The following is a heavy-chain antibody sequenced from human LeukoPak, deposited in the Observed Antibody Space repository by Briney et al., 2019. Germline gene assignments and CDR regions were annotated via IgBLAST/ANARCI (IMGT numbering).Heavy chain of an antibody. CDR2: IYYSGST. J-gene: IGHJ3*02. Sequence: PSETLSLTCTVSGGSISSYYWSWIRQPPGKGLEWIGYIYYSGSTNCNPSLKSRVTISVDTSKNQFSLKLSSVTAADTAMYYCARLTYSSGWYKGDAFDIWGQGTMVTVSS. D-gene: IGHD6-19*01. CDR3: ARLTYSSGWYKGDAFDI. V-gene: IGHV4-59*01. CDR1: GGSISSYY.